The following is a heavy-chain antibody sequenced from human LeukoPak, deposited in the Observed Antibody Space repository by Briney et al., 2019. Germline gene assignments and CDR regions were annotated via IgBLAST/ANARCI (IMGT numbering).Heavy chain of an antibody. V-gene: IGHV4-59*01. CDR2: ISYSGTT. CDR1: GGSITSYY. D-gene: IGHD6-13*01. CDR3: ARSFPSEAGDH. J-gene: IGHJ4*02. Sequence: SETLSLTCTVSGGSITSYYWSWIRQPPGKGLEWIGYISYSGTTNYNPSLKSRVSISLDTSTNHFSLKLSSVTAADTAMYYCARSFPSEAGDHWGQGTLVTVSS.